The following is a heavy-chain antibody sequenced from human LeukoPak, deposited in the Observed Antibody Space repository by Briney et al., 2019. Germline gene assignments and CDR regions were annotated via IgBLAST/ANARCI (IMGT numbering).Heavy chain of an antibody. CDR3: ARGWDYGGNPVVSLDP. CDR1: GYTFTSYD. CDR2: IIPIFGTA. D-gene: IGHD4-23*01. V-gene: IGHV1-69*06. J-gene: IGHJ5*02. Sequence: ASVKVSCKASGYTFTSYDINWVRQATGQGLEWMGGIIPIFGTANYAQKFQGRVTITADKSTSTAYMELSSLRSEDTAVYYCARGWDYGGNPVVSLDPWGQGTLVTVSS.